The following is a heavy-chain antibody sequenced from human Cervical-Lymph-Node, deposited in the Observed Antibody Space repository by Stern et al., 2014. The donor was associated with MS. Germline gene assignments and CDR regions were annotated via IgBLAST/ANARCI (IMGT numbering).Heavy chain of an antibody. D-gene: IGHD3-16*01. CDR2: INTKTGNP. CDR3: ARGSDGAAMPY. Sequence: QVQLVQSGSELKKPGASVTVSCTAAGYIFTAYAMNWVRQAPGQGLEWMGWINTKTGNPTYAQGFTGRFVVSLDTSVSKAFLQINSLKAEDTAVYYCARGSDGAAMPYWGQGSLVTVSS. CDR1: GYIFTAYA. V-gene: IGHV7-4-1*02. J-gene: IGHJ4*02.